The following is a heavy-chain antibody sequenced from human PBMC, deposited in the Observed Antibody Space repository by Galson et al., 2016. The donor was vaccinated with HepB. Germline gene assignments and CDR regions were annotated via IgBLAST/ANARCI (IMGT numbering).Heavy chain of an antibody. CDR1: GYTFTDFY. CDR3: ARETRVTGTRPYWYFDL. D-gene: IGHD1-7*01. J-gene: IGHJ2*01. CDR2: INPNIGIT. Sequence: SVKVSCKASGYTFTDFYIHWVRQAPGQGLEWMGWINPNIGITNYAQEFQGRVTMTRDTSISAAYMELNSLRSDDAAVYYCARETRVTGTRPYWYFDLWGRGSLVTVSS. V-gene: IGHV1-2*02.